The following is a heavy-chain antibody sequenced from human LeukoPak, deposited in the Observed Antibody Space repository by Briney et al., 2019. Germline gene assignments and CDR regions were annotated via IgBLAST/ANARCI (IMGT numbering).Heavy chain of an antibody. Sequence: SETLSLTCTVSGGSISSSSYYWGWIPQPPGKGLEWIGSIYYSGSTYYKPSLKSRVTISVDTSKNQFSLKLSSVTAADTAVYYCARAQSGSYRSFDYWGQGTLVTVSS. CDR1: GGSISSSSYY. CDR2: IYYSGST. CDR3: ARAQSGSYRSFDY. J-gene: IGHJ4*02. D-gene: IGHD1-26*01. V-gene: IGHV4-39*01.